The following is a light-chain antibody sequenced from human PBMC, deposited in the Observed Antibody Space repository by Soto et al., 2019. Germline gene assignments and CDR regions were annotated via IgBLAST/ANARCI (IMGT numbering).Light chain of an antibody. CDR1: SSDIGSYNL. Sequence: QSALTQPASVSGSPGQSITISCTGTSSDIGSYNLVSWYQQHPGKAPQLIIYEVSKRPSGVSYRFSGSKSGNTASLTISGLQAEDEADYYCCSYVSSNTYVFGSGTKLTVL. J-gene: IGLJ1*01. CDR2: EVS. CDR3: CSYVSSNTYV. V-gene: IGLV2-23*02.